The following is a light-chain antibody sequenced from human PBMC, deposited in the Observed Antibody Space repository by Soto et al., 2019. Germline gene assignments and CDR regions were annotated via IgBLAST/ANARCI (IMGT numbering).Light chain of an antibody. J-gene: IGKJ5*01. CDR2: DAS. V-gene: IGKV3-11*01. CDR3: QQRRNWPIT. CDR1: QSVSSY. Sequence: EIVLTQSPATLSFSPGERATLSCRASQSVSSYLAWYQQKPGQAPRLLIYDASNRATGIPARFSGSGSGTDFPLTISSLEPEDFAVYYCQQRRNWPITFGQGTRLEIK.